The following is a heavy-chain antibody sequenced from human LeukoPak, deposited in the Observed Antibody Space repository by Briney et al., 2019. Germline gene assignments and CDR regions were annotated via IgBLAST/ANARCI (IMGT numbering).Heavy chain of an antibody. CDR3: ARGGGITIFGVVIMREYFQH. CDR2: INPSGGST. V-gene: IGHV1-46*03. J-gene: IGHJ1*01. CDR1: GYTFTSYY. D-gene: IGHD3-3*01. Sequence: GASVKVFCKASGYTFTSYYMHWVRQAPGQGLEWMGIINPSGGSTSYAQKFQGRVTMTRDTSTSTVYMELSSLRSEDTAVYYCARGGGITIFGVVIMREYFQHWGQGTLVTVSS.